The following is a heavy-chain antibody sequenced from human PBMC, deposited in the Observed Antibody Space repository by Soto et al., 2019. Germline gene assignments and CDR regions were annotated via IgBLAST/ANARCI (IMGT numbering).Heavy chain of an antibody. D-gene: IGHD3-3*02. CDR2: INHSGST. CDR3: ARVPAIFEWLLYNYGMDV. V-gene: IGHV4-34*01. J-gene: IGHJ6*02. CDR1: GGSFSGYY. Sequence: SVTLSLTCAVYGGSFSGYYWSWIRQPPGKGLEWIGEINHSGSTNYNPSLKSRVTISVDTSKNQFSLKLSSVTAADTAVYYCARVPAIFEWLLYNYGMDVWGQGTTVTVSS.